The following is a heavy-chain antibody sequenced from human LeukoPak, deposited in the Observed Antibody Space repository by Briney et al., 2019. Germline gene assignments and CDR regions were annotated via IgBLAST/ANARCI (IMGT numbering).Heavy chain of an antibody. Sequence: PSETLSLTCAVYGGSFSGYYWSWIRQPPGKGLERIGEINHSGSTNYNPSLKSRVTISVDTSKNQFSLKLSSVTAADTAVYYCARGRQNRALDYWGQGALVTVSS. CDR3: ARGRQNRALDY. CDR2: INHSGST. V-gene: IGHV4-34*01. D-gene: IGHD3-10*01. CDR1: GGSFSGYY. J-gene: IGHJ4*02.